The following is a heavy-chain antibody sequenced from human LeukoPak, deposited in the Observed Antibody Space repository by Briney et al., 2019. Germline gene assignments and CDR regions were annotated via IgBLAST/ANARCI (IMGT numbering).Heavy chain of an antibody. Sequence: TGGSLRLSCVGSGFTFSSYWMTWVRQAPGKGLEWVANIKDDGSEKYSVDSVKGRFAISRDNAKNLLYLQMSSLRAEDTAVYYCASARIDYWGQGTLVTVPS. CDR1: GFTFSSYW. D-gene: IGHD1-14*01. J-gene: IGHJ4*02. CDR3: ASARIDY. V-gene: IGHV3-7*01. CDR2: IKDDGSEK.